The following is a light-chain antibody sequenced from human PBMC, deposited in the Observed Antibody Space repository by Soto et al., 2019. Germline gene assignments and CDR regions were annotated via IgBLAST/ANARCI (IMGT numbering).Light chain of an antibody. V-gene: IGLV1-47*01. CDR3: AACDDSRSGYWV. CDR2: RNN. J-gene: IGLJ3*02. Sequence: QSVLTQPPSASGTPGQRVTISCSGSSSNIGSNYVSWYQQVPGTAPKLLIYRNNQRPSGVPDRFSGSKSGTSASLAISGLRSEDEADYYCAACDDSRSGYWVFGGGTKLTVL. CDR1: SSNIGSNY.